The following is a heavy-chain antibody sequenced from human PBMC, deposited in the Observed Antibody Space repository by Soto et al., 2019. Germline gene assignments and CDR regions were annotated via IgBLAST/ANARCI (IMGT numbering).Heavy chain of an antibody. Sequence: PGESLKISCKGSGYSFTNYWIGWVRQMPGKGLEWMGIIYPGDSDTRYSPSFQGQVTLSADKSISTAYLQWSSLKASDTAMYYCARRDSYSNSNYYYFDFWGQGTLVTVSS. CDR3: ARRDSYSNSNYYYFDF. CDR2: IYPGDSDT. CDR1: GYSFTNYW. D-gene: IGHD6-13*01. V-gene: IGHV5-51*01. J-gene: IGHJ4*02.